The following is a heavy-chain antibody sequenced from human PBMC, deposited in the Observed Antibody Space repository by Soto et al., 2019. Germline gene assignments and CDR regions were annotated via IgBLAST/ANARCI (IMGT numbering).Heavy chain of an antibody. CDR3: ARVNICSDPARGGSCYSLDYYYYGMDV. Sequence: PSETLSLTCAVSGGSISSGNWWSWVRQPPGKGLEWIGEIYHSGSINYNPSLKSRVIISVDNSKNQFSLRLGSVTAADTAVYYCARVNICSDPARGGSCYSLDYYYYGMDVWGQGTPVT. CDR2: IYHSGSI. D-gene: IGHD2-15*01. V-gene: IGHV4-4*02. CDR1: GGSISSGNW. J-gene: IGHJ6*02.